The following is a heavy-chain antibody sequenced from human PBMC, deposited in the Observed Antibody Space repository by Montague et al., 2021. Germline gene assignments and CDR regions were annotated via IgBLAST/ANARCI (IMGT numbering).Heavy chain of an antibody. D-gene: IGHD1-26*01. V-gene: IGHV4-4*07. J-gene: IGHJ6*04. CDR1: GDSINTYS. CDR2: LSHGGST. CDR3: ARHKTGERGFDV. Sequence: SETLSLTCTVFGDSINTYSWSWIRQPAGKGLEWIGRLSHGGSTNSNPSLKSRVSMSVDTSKNQFSLKLNSVTAADTAVYYCARHKTGERGFDVWGKGTTVTVSS.